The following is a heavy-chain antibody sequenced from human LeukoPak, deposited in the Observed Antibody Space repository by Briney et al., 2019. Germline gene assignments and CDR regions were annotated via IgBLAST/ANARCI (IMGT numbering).Heavy chain of an antibody. CDR3: ARKLMVRGVMVYWFDP. J-gene: IGHJ5*02. CDR1: GFSLSTSGMC. CDR2: IDWDDDK. V-gene: IGHV2-70*11. D-gene: IGHD3-10*01. Sequence: SGPTLVXPTQTLTLTCTFSGFSLSTSGMCVSWIRQPTGKALEWLARIDWDDDKYYSTSLKTRLTISKDTSKNQVVLTMTNMDPVDTATYYCARKLMVRGVMVYWFDPWGQGTLVTVSS.